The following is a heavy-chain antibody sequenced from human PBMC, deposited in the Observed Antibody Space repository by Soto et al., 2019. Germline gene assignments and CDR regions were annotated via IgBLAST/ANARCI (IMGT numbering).Heavy chain of an antibody. Sequence: QVQLVQSGAEVKKPGASVTVSCKTSGYTFSNYGINWVRQAPGQGLEWMGWISGYNGNTNYAQTVQGRVTMTTDTSTCTVYMELRSLKSDDTAIYYCSRFIMVGGWFDPNYYHGMDVWGQGNTVTVSS. V-gene: IGHV1-18*01. J-gene: IGHJ6*02. CDR1: GYTFSNYG. D-gene: IGHD6-19*01. CDR3: SRFIMVGGWFDPNYYHGMDV. CDR2: ISGYNGNT.